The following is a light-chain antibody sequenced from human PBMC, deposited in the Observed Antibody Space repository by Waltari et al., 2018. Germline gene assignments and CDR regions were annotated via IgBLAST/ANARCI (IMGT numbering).Light chain of an antibody. CDR1: SGLNVGSSR. CDR3: MIWHDSACF. Sequence: AVLTQPFSLSASPGASARLTCALRSGLNVGSSRMYWYHQKPGRPPQFLLWYKSDSHNQQGTGVPSRFSASKDSSANAGILLISGLQSDDEADYYCMIWHDSACFFGGGTKLTVL. V-gene: IGLV5-45*03. J-gene: IGLJ2*01. CDR2: YKSDSHN.